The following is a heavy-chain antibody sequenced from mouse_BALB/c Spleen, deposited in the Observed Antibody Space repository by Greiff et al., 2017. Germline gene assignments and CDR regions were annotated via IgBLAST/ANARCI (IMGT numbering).Heavy chain of an antibody. J-gene: IGHJ4*01. CDR1: GFTFSSFG. Sequence: EVMLVESGGGLVQPGGSRKLSCAASGFTFSSFGMHWVRQAPEKGLEWVAYISSGSSTIYYADTVKGRFTISRDNPKNTLFLQMTSLRSEDTAMYYCARGEFFYAMDYWGQGTSVTVSS. V-gene: IGHV5-17*02. CDR2: ISSGSSTI. CDR3: ARGEFFYAMDY.